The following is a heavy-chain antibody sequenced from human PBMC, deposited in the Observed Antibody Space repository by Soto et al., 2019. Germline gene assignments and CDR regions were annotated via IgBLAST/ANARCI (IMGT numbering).Heavy chain of an antibody. D-gene: IGHD3-10*02. CDR1: GFSFSSYA. V-gene: IGHV3-23*01. Sequence: GGSLRLSCAASGFSFSSYAFSWVCQAQGKGLGGDSIGNGSGGRTSYADPVKGRFTTSTVDTKNTLFLLMISFVAADAAVYYCGKDALNYHLRVYYDFDYWGQGTLVTVSS. CDR3: GKDALNYHLRVYYDFDY. J-gene: IGHJ4*02. CDR2: GNGSGGRT.